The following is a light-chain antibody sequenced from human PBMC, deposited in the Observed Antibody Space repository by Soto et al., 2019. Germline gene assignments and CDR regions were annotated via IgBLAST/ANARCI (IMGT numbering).Light chain of an antibody. CDR2: GAS. Sequence: IVLTQSPATLSLSPGERATLSCRASQSVSSYLAWYQQKPGQAHRLLIYGASARATGIPARFSGSGSGTEFTLTISSLESEDSAVYYCQQYSSWPTWTFGQGTKVDIK. J-gene: IGKJ1*01. V-gene: IGKV3-15*01. CDR1: QSVSSY. CDR3: QQYSSWPTWT.